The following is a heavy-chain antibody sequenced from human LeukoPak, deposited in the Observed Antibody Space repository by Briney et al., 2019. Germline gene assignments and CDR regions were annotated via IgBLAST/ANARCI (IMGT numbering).Heavy chain of an antibody. CDR2: ISAYNGNT. Sequence: ASVKVSCKASGYTFTSYGISWVRQAPGQGLEWMGWISAYNGNTNYARKLQGRVTMTTDTSTSTAYMELRSLRSDDTAVYYCARVIGSGFPLKPDAFDIWGQGTMVTVSS. CDR1: GYTFTSYG. CDR3: ARVIGSGFPLKPDAFDI. D-gene: IGHD6-19*01. V-gene: IGHV1-18*01. J-gene: IGHJ3*02.